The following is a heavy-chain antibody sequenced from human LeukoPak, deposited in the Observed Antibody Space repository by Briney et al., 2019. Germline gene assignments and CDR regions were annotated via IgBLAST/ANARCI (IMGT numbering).Heavy chain of an antibody. V-gene: IGHV3-23*01. J-gene: IGHJ3*02. D-gene: IGHD3-22*01. CDR1: GFTFSSYA. Sequence: PGGSLRLSCAASGFTFSSYAMSWVRQAPGKGLEWVSAISGSGGSTYYADSVKGRVTISRDNSKNTLYLQMNSLRAEDTAVYYCAKDLLYYYDSSGHLDAFDIWGQGTMVTVSS. CDR3: AKDLLYYYDSSGHLDAFDI. CDR2: ISGSGGST.